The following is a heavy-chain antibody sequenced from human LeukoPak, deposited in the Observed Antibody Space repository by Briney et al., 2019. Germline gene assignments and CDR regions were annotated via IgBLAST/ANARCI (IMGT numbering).Heavy chain of an antibody. CDR2: ISSNGGST. CDR3: VKSAYSGSYFSLDY. V-gene: IGHV3-64D*09. CDR1: GFTFSTYA. J-gene: IGHJ4*02. Sequence: GGSLRLSCSASGFTFSTYAMHWVRQAPGKGLEFVSAISSNGGSTFYADSVKGRFTISRDNSKDTLYLQMSSLRAEDTAVYYCVKSAYSGSYFSLDYWGQGTLVTVSS. D-gene: IGHD1-26*01.